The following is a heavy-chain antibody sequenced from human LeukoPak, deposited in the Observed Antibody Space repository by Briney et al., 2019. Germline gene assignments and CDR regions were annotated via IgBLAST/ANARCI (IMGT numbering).Heavy chain of an antibody. CDR3: ARDATRGGDNDY. V-gene: IGHV3-7*01. CDR2: INEDGSYK. J-gene: IGHJ4*02. D-gene: IGHD2-21*02. CDR1: GFTSSSYW. Sequence: PGGSLRLSCAASGFTSSSYWMSWVRQAPGKGLEWVANINEDGSYKYHADSVKGRLTISRDNAKNSLYLQMNSLRAEDTAVYYCARDATRGGDNDYWGQGTRVIVSS.